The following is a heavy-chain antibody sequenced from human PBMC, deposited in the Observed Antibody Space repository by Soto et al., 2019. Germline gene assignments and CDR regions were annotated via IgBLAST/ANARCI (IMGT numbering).Heavy chain of an antibody. CDR3: ARGRDNGSGSYLAYFDY. D-gene: IGHD3-10*01. CDR1: GGSFSGYY. J-gene: IGHJ4*02. CDR2: INHSGST. V-gene: IGHV4-34*01. Sequence: SETLSLTCAVYGGSFSGYYWSWIRQPPGKGLEWIGEINHSGSTDYNPSLKSRVTISVDTSKNQFSLKLSSVTAADTAVYYCARGRDNGSGSYLAYFDYWGQGTLVTVSS.